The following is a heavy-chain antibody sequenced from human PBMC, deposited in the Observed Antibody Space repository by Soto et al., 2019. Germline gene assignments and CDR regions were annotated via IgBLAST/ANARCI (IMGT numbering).Heavy chain of an antibody. J-gene: IGHJ4*02. CDR2: IYYSGST. V-gene: IGHV4-61*01. D-gene: IGHD1-26*01. CDR1: GGSVSSGSYY. Sequence: QVQLQESGPGLVKPSETLSLTCTVSGGSVSSGSYYWSWIRQPPGKGLEWIGYIYYSGSTNYNPPIESRVTISVDTSKPQCSLKLSSVTAADTAVYYCARAVVSGSYSASYNPFDYWSQGTLVTVSS. CDR3: ARAVVSGSYSASYNPFDY.